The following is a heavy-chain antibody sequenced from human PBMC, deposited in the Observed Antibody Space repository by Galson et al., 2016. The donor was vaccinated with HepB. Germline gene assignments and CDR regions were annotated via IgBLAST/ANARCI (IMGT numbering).Heavy chain of an antibody. CDR1: GFPLSSYV. V-gene: IGHV3-23*01. D-gene: IGHD2-21*02. CDR3: AKDRTAAIPTGRFDY. CDR2: IRGSGAST. Sequence: SLRLSCAASGFPLSSYVMSWVRQAPGKGLEWVAGIRGSGASTYYGDSMKGRFTISRDNSMNTVYLQINGLRGDDTAVYYCAKDRTAAIPTGRFDYWGQGTLVTVSS. J-gene: IGHJ4*02.